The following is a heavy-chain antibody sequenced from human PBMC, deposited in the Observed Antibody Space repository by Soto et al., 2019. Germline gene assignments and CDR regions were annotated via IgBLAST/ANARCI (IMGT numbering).Heavy chain of an antibody. D-gene: IGHD6-13*01. CDR1: GFTFSSDW. V-gene: IGHV3-7*05. Sequence: EVRLVESGGGLVQPGGSLRLSCAASGFTFSSDWMTWVRQAPGKGLEWVANIRKDGSKTSYLDSVRGRFTISRDNAQSSLYLQMDSLRAEDSALYYCARDVFPGTSSLYFDAFDSWGQGRRVTVSS. CDR3: ARDVFPGTSSLYFDAFDS. CDR2: IRKDGSKT. J-gene: IGHJ3*02.